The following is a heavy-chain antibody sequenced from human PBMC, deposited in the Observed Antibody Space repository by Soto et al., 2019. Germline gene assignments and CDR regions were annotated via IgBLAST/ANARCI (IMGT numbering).Heavy chain of an antibody. D-gene: IGHD3-3*01. CDR1: GYTFTGYY. CDR3: ARVYDFWSGPFDY. J-gene: IGHJ4*02. CDR2: IIPIFGTA. Sequence: EASVKVSCKASGYTFTGYYMHWVRQAPGQGLEWMGGIIPIFGTANYAQKFQGRVTITADESTSTAYMELSSLRSEDTAVYYCARVYDFWSGPFDYCGQGTLVTLSS. V-gene: IGHV1-69*13.